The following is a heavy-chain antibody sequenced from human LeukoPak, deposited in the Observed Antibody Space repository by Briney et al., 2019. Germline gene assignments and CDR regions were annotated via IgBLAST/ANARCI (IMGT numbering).Heavy chain of an antibody. CDR1: GGSISSSSYY. D-gene: IGHD3-22*01. CDR3: ATLQSSGYDYSDY. Sequence: MSSETLSLTCTVSGGSISSSSYYWGWIRQPPGKGLEWIGSIYYSGSTYYNPSLKSRVTISVDTSKNQFSLKLTSVTAADTAVYYCATLQSSGYDYSDYWGQGILVTVSS. J-gene: IGHJ4*02. V-gene: IGHV4-39*01. CDR2: IYYSGST.